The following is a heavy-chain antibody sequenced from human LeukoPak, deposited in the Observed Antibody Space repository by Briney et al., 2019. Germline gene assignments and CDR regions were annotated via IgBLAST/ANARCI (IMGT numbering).Heavy chain of an antibody. Sequence: ASVKVSCKASGGTFSSYAISWVRQAPGQGLEWMGGIIPIFGTANYAQKFQGRVTITADESTSTAYMELSSLRSEDTAVYYCARGPTGYNWNDVSLRGYYYHYMDVWGKGTTVTVSS. V-gene: IGHV1-69*01. J-gene: IGHJ6*03. CDR2: IIPIFGTA. CDR1: GGTFSSYA. CDR3: ARGPTGYNWNDVSLRGYYYHYMDV. D-gene: IGHD1-1*01.